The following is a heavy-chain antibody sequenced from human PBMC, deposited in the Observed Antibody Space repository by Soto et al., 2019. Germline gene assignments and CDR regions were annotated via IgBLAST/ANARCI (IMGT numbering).Heavy chain of an antibody. CDR2: INPNSGGT. V-gene: IGHV1-2*04. CDR3: ARVSRYCSSTSCSHDAFDI. D-gene: IGHD2-2*01. J-gene: IGHJ3*02. Sequence: VASVKVSCKASGYTFTGYYMHWVRQAPGQGLEWMGWINPNSGGTNYAQKFQGWVTMTRDTSISTAYMELSRLRSDDTAVYYCARVSRYCSSTSCSHDAFDIWGQGTMVTVSS. CDR1: GYTFTGYY.